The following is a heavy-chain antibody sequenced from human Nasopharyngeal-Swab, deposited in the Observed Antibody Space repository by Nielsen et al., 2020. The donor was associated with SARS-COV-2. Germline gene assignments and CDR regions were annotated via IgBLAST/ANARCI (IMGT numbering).Heavy chain of an antibody. Sequence: GGSLRLSFAASGFPFSSYAMSWVRQAPGKGLEWVSAISGSGGSTYYADSVKGRFTISRDNSKNTLYLQMTSLRAEDTPVYYCAKEVAAAIGEYYFDYWGQGTLVTVSS. CDR1: GFPFSSYA. CDR3: AKEVAAAIGEYYFDY. J-gene: IGHJ4*02. V-gene: IGHV3-23*01. CDR2: ISGSGGST. D-gene: IGHD6-13*01.